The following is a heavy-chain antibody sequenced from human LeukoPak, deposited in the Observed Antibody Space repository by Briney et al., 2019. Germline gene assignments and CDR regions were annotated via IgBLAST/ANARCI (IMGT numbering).Heavy chain of an antibody. CDR2: IFASGST. Sequence: SETLSLTCTVSGGSISSGSYYWSWIRQPAGKGLKWIGRIFASGSTKYNPSLKSRVIMSVETSKNQFSLKLSSVTAADTAVYYCAREGSAFDIWGQGTMVTVSS. CDR3: AREGSAFDI. J-gene: IGHJ3*02. V-gene: IGHV4-61*02. CDR1: GGSISSGSYY.